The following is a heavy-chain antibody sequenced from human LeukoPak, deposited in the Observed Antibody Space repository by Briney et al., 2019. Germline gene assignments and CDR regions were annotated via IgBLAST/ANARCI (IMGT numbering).Heavy chain of an antibody. CDR1: GFTFSSYS. V-gene: IGHV3-21*01. J-gene: IGHJ3*02. CDR2: ISSSSSYI. CDR3: ARDHSSGFDAFDI. Sequence: PGGSLRLSCAASGFTFSSYSMNWVRQAPGKGLEWVSSISSSSSYIYYADSVKGRFTISRDNAKNSLYLQMNSLRAEDTAVYYCARDHSSGFDAFDIWGQGTMVTVSS. D-gene: IGHD3-22*01.